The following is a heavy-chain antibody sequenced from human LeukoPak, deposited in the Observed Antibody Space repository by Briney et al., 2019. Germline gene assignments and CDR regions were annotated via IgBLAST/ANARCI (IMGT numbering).Heavy chain of an antibody. V-gene: IGHV1-18*01. D-gene: IGHD2-15*01. J-gene: IGHJ3*02. CDR2: ISAYNGNT. CDR3: ARALSVVADILDAFDI. Sequence: VASVKVSCKASGYTFTSYGISWVRQAPGQGLEWMGWISAYNGNTNYAQKLQGRVTMTTDTSTSTAYMELRSLRSDDTAVYYCARALSVVADILDAFDIWGQGTMVTVSS. CDR1: GYTFTSYG.